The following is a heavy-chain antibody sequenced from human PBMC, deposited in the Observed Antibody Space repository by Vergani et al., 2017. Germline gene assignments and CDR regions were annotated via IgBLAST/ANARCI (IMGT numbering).Heavy chain of an antibody. Sequence: EVQLLESGGDLVQPGGSLRLSCAASGFTFNHYAMNWVRQAPGKGLEWVSGISGSVGRTYYAGSLKGRFTISRDSSTNTPYLQLNSLRAEDTAVYYCAKAGIALCGRGYDYYMYVWGKGTTVTVSS. D-gene: IGHD6-19*01. CDR2: ISGSVGRT. V-gene: IGHV3-23*01. J-gene: IGHJ6*03. CDR3: AKAGIALCGRGYDYYMYV. CDR1: GFTFNHYA.